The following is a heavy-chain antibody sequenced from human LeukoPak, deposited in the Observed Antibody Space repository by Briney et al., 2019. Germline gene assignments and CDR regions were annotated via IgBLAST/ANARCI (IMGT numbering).Heavy chain of an antibody. Sequence: SETLSLTCTVSGYSISSGYYWGWIRQPPGKGLEWIGSIYHSGSTYYNPSLKSRVTISVDTSKNQFSLKLSSVTAADTAVYYRARGIKRWQDAFDIWGQGTMVTVSS. J-gene: IGHJ3*02. CDR3: ARGIKRWQDAFDI. CDR1: GYSISSGYY. V-gene: IGHV4-38-2*02. D-gene: IGHD2-15*01. CDR2: IYHSGST.